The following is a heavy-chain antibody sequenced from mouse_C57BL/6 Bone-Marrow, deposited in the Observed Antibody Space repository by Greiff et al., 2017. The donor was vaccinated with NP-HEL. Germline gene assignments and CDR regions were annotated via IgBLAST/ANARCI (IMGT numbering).Heavy chain of an antibody. CDR2: IYPGDGDT. CDR1: GYAFSSSW. CDR3: ARGVYSSFDY. Sequence: QVQLQQSGPELVKPGASVKISCKASGYAFSSSWMNWVKQRPGKGLEWIGRIYPGDGDTNYNGKFKGKATLTADKSSSTAYMQLSSLTSEDSAVYFCARGVYSSFDYWGQGTTLTVSS. D-gene: IGHD1-1*01. V-gene: IGHV1-82*01. J-gene: IGHJ2*01.